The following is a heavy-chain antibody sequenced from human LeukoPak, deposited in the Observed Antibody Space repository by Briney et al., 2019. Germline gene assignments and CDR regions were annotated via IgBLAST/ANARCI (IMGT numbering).Heavy chain of an antibody. CDR1: GFTFSSYS. CDR2: ISSSSYI. D-gene: IGHD3-10*01. CDR3: ARDGYYYGSGSYL. J-gene: IGHJ4*02. V-gene: IGHV3-21*01. Sequence: PGGSLRLSCAASGFTFSSYSMNWVRQAPGKGLGWVSSISSSSYIYYADSVKGRFTISRDNAKNSLYLQMNSLRAEDTAVYYCARDGYYYGSGSYLWGQGTLVTVSS.